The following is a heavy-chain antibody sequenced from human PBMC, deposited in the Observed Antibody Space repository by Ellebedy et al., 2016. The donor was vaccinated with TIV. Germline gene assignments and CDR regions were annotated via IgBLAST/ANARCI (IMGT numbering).Heavy chain of an antibody. D-gene: IGHD3/OR15-3a*01. CDR3: ARHTNINRGTDWFDP. CDR1: GESITSSDSY. V-gene: IGHV4-39*01. Sequence: MPSETLSLTCTVSGESITSSDSYWTWISQTPGKGLEWIGSIHYSGSTYYSPSLKSRLTISVDTSSNQFSLRLSSVSAAETAVYYCARHTNINRGTDWFDPWGQGTLVCVSS. J-gene: IGHJ5*02. CDR2: IHYSGST.